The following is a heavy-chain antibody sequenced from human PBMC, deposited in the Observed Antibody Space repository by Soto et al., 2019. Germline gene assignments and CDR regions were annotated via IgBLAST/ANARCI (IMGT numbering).Heavy chain of an antibody. CDR3: ARARGCLESTHYGMNV. J-gene: IGHJ6*02. D-gene: IGHD3-3*01. CDR1: GGSISSGGYC. Sequence: SETLSLTCTVSGGSISSGGYCWSWIRQHPGKGLEWMGYIYYSGSTYYNPSLKSRVTISVDTSKNQFSLKLSSVTAAATAVYYCARARGCLESTHYGMNVWGQGTTVTVSS. V-gene: IGHV4-31*03. CDR2: IYYSGST.